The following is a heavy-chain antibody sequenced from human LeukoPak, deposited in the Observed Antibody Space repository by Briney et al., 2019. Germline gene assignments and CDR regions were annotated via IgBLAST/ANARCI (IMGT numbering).Heavy chain of an antibody. CDR3: ARAYTVYCSGGSCYQGY. CDR2: ISYDGSNK. Sequence: GGSLRLSCAASGFTFSSYAMHWVRQAPGKGLEWVAVISYDGSNKYYADSVKGRFTISRDNSKNTLYLQMNSLRAEDTAVYYCARAYTVYCSGGSCYQGYWGQGTLVTVSS. D-gene: IGHD2-15*01. CDR1: GFTFSSYA. V-gene: IGHV3-30-3*01. J-gene: IGHJ4*02.